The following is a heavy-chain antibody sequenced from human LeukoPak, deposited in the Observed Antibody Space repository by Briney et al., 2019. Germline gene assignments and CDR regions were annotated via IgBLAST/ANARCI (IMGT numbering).Heavy chain of an antibody. Sequence: GGSLRLSCAVSGFTFSGFWMSWSRQAPGKGLEWVASINSDGSEGYYADVVKGRFTISRDNSKNTLYLQMNSLRAEDTAVYYCAKGDLDWLSSDWFDPWGQGTLVTVSS. J-gene: IGHJ5*02. V-gene: IGHV3-7*03. D-gene: IGHD3-9*01. CDR3: AKGDLDWLSSDWFDP. CDR1: GFTFSGFW. CDR2: INSDGSEG.